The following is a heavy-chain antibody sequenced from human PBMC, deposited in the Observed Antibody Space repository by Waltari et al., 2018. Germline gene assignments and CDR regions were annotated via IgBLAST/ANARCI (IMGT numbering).Heavy chain of an antibody. CDR2: ISGGGGST. J-gene: IGHJ4*02. CDR3: ANARIVGAFDY. V-gene: IGHV3-23*01. Sequence: EVQLLESGGGLVQPGGSLRLSCAASGFTFSSYAMRWVRQAPGKGLEWVSAISGGGGSTYYPDSVKGLFTISRDNSKHTLYLQMNSVRAEDTAVYYCANARIVGAFDYWGQGTLVTVSS. D-gene: IGHD1-26*01. CDR1: GFTFSSYA.